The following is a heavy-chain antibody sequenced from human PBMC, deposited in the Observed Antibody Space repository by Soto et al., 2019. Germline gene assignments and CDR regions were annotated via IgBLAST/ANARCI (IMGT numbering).Heavy chain of an antibody. V-gene: IGHV3-73*01. CDR3: TSSSLGAAFDI. J-gene: IGHJ3*02. Sequence: GGSLRLSCAASGFTFSDSALHWVRQASGKGLEWVGRVRSKAKTNATAYATSVKGRFTVSGDDSKNTAYLQMNSLKTEDTAVYYCTSSSLGAAFDIWGQGTMVTVSS. CDR2: VRSKAKTNAT. CDR1: GFTFSDSA.